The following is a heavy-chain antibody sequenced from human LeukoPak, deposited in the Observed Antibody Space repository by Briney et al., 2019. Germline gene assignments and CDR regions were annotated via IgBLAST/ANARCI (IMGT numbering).Heavy chain of an antibody. V-gene: IGHV3-33*01. J-gene: IGHJ4*02. CDR2: IWYDASNK. CDR1: GFTFSSFG. Sequence: PGGSLRLSCAASGFTFSSFGMHWVRQAPGKGLEGVAVIWYDASNKYYADSVKGRFTISRDNSKNTLYLQMNSLRDDDTAVYYCVRGVGVSRFNYLDSWGQGTLVIVSS. D-gene: IGHD6-13*01. CDR3: VRGVGVSRFNYLDS.